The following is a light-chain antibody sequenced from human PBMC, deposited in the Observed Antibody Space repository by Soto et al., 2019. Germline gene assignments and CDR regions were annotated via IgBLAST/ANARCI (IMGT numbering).Light chain of an antibody. CDR1: SSNIGAGYD. CDR3: QSYDSSLSGSGGV. V-gene: IGLV1-40*01. CDR2: GNS. Sequence: QSVLTQPPSVSGAPGQRVTISCTGSSSNIGAGYDVHWYQQLPGTAPKLLIYGNSNRHSGVPDRFSGSKSGTSASLAITGLQAEDEADYYCQSYDSSLSGSGGVFGTGTKLTV. J-gene: IGLJ1*01.